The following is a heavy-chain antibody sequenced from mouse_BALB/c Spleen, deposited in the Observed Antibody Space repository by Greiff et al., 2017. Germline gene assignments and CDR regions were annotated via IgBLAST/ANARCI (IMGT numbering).Heavy chain of an antibody. CDR1: GFTFSNYW. CDR3: TRRSQYYAMDY. Sequence: EVHLVESGGGLVQPGGSMKLSCVASGFTFSNYWMNWVRQSPEKGLEWVAEIRLKSNNYATHYAESVKGRFTISRDDSKSSVYLQMNNLRAEDTGIYYCTRRSQYYAMDYWGQGTSVTVSS. V-gene: IGHV6-6*02. J-gene: IGHJ4*01. CDR2: IRLKSNNYAT.